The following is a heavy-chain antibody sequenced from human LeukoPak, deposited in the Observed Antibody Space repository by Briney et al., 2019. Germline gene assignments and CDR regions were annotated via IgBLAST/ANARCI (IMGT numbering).Heavy chain of an antibody. D-gene: IGHD3-10*01. CDR3: ARSRFGESPPDY. J-gene: IGHJ4*02. Sequence: RASVKVSCKASGYTFTSYDINWVRQATGQGLEWMGWISAYNGNTNYAQKLQGRVTMTTDTSTSTAYMELRSLRSDDTAVYYCARSRFGESPPDYWGQGTLVTVSS. CDR2: ISAYNGNT. V-gene: IGHV1-18*01. CDR1: GYTFTSYD.